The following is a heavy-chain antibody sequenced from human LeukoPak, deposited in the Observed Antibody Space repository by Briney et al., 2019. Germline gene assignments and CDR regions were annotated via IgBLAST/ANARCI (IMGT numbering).Heavy chain of an antibody. V-gene: IGHV4-30-4*01. CDR3: ARGDYYDSSGYYSGSNWFDP. Sequence: SETLSLTCTVSGGSISSGDYYWSWIRQPPGKGLEWIVYIYYSGSTYYNPSLKSRVTISVDTSKNQFSLKLSSVTAADTAVYYCARGDYYDSSGYYSGSNWFDPWGQGTLVTVSS. CDR2: IYYSGST. J-gene: IGHJ5*02. CDR1: GGSISSGDYY. D-gene: IGHD3-22*01.